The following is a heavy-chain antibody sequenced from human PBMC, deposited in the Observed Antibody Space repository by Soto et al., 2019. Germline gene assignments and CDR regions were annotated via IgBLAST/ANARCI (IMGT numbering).Heavy chain of an antibody. J-gene: IGHJ5*02. V-gene: IGHV3-64D*06. CDR3: VKVSTFYDILTGYYSTNFFDP. D-gene: IGHD3-9*01. CDR2: ISSDGDIT. Sequence: GGSLRLSCSASGFTFSEYSMHWVRQAPGKGLQYVSTISSDGDITYYADSVKGRFTISRDNSKNTLYLQMNSLRPEDTAVHYRVKVSTFYDILTGYYSTNFFDPWGQGTQVTVSS. CDR1: GFTFSEYS.